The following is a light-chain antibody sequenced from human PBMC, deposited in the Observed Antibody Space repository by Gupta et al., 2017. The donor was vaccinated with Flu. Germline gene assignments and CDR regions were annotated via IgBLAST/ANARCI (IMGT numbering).Light chain of an antibody. V-gene: IGLV2-14*01. CDR1: SSNIGGYNC. CDR2: EVN. CDR3: TSYSSSSTL. Sequence: QLITISCTGTSSNIGGYNCVSWYQHRPGEAPKLFIYEVNNRPSGVSDRFSGSKSANTAALTISGLQAEDEADYYCTSYSSSSTLFGGGTKLSVL. J-gene: IGLJ3*02.